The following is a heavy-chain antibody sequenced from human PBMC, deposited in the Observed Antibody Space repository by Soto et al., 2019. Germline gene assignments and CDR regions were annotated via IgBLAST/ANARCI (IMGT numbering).Heavy chain of an antibody. CDR2: IGASGGST. CDR3: EKDLGVVIVWGYFDY. V-gene: IGHV3-23*01. CDR1: GFSFSTYA. J-gene: IGHJ4*02. D-gene: IGHD3-3*01. Sequence: EVQLLESGGGLVQPGGSLRLSCAASGFSFSTYAMSWVRQAPGKGLEWVSAIGASGGSTYYADSVKGRFTISRDNSKNTLYLLMNSLRAEDTAVYYCEKDLGVVIVWGYFDYWGQGTLVTVSS.